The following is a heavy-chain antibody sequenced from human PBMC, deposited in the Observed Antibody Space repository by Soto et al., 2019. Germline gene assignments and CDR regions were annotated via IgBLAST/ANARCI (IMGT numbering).Heavy chain of an antibody. D-gene: IGHD3-22*01. V-gene: IGHV3-7*01. J-gene: IGHJ4*02. Sequence: PGGSLRLSCAASGFTFSTYWMSWVRQAPGKGLEWVANIKQDGSDKDYADSVKGRFTISRDNSRNTLYLQMNSLRAEDTAVYYCARDYYKYYDSSGYYRSPAYWGQGTLVTVSS. CDR3: ARDYYKYYDSSGYYRSPAY. CDR1: GFTFSTYW. CDR2: IKQDGSDK.